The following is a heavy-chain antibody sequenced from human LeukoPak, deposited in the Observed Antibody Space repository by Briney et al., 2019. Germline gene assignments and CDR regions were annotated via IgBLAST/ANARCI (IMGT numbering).Heavy chain of an antibody. J-gene: IGHJ6*02. CDR2: TNDGNGNT. Sequence: ASVKVSCKASGYSFTSHIIHWVRQAPGQRLEWVGWTNDGNGNTKYSQKFQGRVTIIRDTSASTVYMELSSLRSEDTAVYYCASVYKYGMDVWGQGTTVIVSS. V-gene: IGHV1-3*01. CDR3: ASVYKYGMDV. CDR1: GYSFTSHI.